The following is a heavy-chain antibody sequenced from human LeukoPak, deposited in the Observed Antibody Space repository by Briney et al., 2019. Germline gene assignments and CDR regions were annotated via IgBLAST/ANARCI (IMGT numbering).Heavy chain of an antibody. J-gene: IGHJ4*02. D-gene: IGHD3-22*01. CDR1: GFTFSSYA. Sequence: GGSLRLSCAASGFTFSSYAMSWVRQAPGKGLEWVSATSGSGGSTYNADSVKGRFTISRDNSKNTLYLQMNSLRAEDTAVYYCAKGSGKYYDSSGYYYWGQGTLVTVSS. V-gene: IGHV3-23*01. CDR2: TSGSGGST. CDR3: AKGSGKYYDSSGYYY.